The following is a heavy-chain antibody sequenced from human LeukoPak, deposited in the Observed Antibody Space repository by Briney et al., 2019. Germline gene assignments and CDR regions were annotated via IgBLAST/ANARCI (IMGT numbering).Heavy chain of an antibody. V-gene: IGHV3-23*01. Sequence: GSLRLSCATSGFTFSIYAMSWVRQAPGKGLEWVSAISAGGGSTFYADSVKGRFTISRDNAKNTLYLQMNSLRAEDTAVYYCTRDVSYASDYWGQGTLVTVSS. CDR3: TRDVSYASDY. D-gene: IGHD3-16*01. CDR1: GFTFSIYA. CDR2: ISAGGGST. J-gene: IGHJ4*02.